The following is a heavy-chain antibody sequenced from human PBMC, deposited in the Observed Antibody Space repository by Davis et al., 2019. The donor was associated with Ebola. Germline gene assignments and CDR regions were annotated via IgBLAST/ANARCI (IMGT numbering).Heavy chain of an antibody. CDR3: ARGGGSYPHDY. CDR2: ISSSSSYI. CDR1: GFTFSSYS. Sequence: GESLKIPCAASGFTFSSYSMNWVRQAPGKGLEWVSSISSSSSYIYYADSVKGRFTISRDNAKNSLYLQMNSLRAEDTAVYYCARGGGSYPHDYWGQGTLVTVSS. J-gene: IGHJ4*02. D-gene: IGHD1-26*01. V-gene: IGHV3-21*01.